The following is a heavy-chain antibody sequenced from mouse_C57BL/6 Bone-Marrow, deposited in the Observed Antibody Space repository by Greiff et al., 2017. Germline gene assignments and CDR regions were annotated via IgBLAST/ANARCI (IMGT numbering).Heavy chain of an antibody. CDR2: ISSGGDYI. J-gene: IGHJ2*01. CDR1: GFTFSSYA. Sequence: EVKLVESGEGLVKPGGSLKLSCAASGFTFSSYAMSWVRQTPEKRLEWVAYISSGGDYIYYADTVKGRFTISRDNARNTLYRQMSSLKSEDTAMYYCTREDPYSNLYFDYWGQGTTLTVSS. D-gene: IGHD2-5*01. V-gene: IGHV5-9-1*02. CDR3: TREDPYSNLYFDY.